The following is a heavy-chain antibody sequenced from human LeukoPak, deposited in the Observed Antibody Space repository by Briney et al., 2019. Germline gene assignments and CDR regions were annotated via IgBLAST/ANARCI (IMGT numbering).Heavy chain of an antibody. V-gene: IGHV3-53*04. CDR2: IYADGYT. CDR1: GISVSNDY. J-gene: IGHJ3*01. Sequence: PGGSLRLSCAASGISVSNDYMSWVRQAPGKGLEWVSAIYADGYTRDAASVKGRSSISRHNSKNTVYLQMDNLRPEDTAVYYCARDRRGEKDFDVWGPGTMVTVSS. CDR3: ARDRRGEKDFDV.